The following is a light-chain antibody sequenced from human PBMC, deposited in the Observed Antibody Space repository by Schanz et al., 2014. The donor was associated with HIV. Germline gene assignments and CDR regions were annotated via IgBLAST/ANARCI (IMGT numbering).Light chain of an antibody. V-gene: IGKV1-5*03. J-gene: IGKJ2*01. CDR2: KAS. CDR3: QHSYNTPYT. CDR1: QSISSW. Sequence: DIQMTQSPSTLSASVGDRVTITCRASQSISSWLAWYQQKPGKAPNLLIYKASSLESGVPSRFSGGGSGTDFTLTITSLHPEDFATYYCQHSYNTPYTFGQGTKLDI.